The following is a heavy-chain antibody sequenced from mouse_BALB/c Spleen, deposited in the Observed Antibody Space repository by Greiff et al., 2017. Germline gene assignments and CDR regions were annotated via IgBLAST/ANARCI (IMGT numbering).Heavy chain of an antibody. CDR1: GYTFTSYY. CDR2: IYPGNVNT. J-gene: IGHJ3*01. D-gene: IGHD2-3*01. CDR3: ARGAMMVTTGFAY. Sequence: VQLQQSGPELVKPGASVRISCKASGYTFTSYYIHWVKQRPGQGLEWIGWIYPGNVNTKYNEKFKGKATLTADKSSSTAYMQLSSLTSEDSAVYFCARGAMMVTTGFAYWGQGTLVTVSA. V-gene: IGHV1S56*01.